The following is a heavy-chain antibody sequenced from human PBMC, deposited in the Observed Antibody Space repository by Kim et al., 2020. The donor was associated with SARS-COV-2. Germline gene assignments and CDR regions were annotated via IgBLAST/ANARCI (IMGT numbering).Heavy chain of an antibody. V-gene: IGHV4-39*01. Sequence: SETLSLTCTVSGGSISSSSYYWGWIRQPPGKGLEWIGSIYYSGSTYYNPYLKSRVTISVDTSKNQFSLKMSSVTAADTAVYYCASDVTAKYYFDYWGQGTLVTVSS. CDR2: IYYSGST. J-gene: IGHJ4*02. CDR3: ASDVTAKYYFDY. CDR1: GGSISSSSYY.